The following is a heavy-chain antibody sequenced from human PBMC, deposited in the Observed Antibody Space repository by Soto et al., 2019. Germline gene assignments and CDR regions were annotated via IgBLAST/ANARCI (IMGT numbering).Heavy chain of an antibody. CDR3: AKCAGSGWYPDY. Sequence: GSLRLSCAASGFTFSSYAMRWVRQAPGKGLEWVSAISGSGANTYYADSVKGRFTISRDNSKNTLFLQLNSLRAEDTAVYYCAKCAGSGWYPDYWGQGTLVTAPQ. CDR1: GFTFSSYA. J-gene: IGHJ4*02. D-gene: IGHD6-19*01. V-gene: IGHV3-23*01. CDR2: ISGSGANT.